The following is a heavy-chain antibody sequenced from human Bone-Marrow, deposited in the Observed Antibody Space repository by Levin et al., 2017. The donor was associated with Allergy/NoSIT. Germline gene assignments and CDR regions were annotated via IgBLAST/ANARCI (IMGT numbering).Heavy chain of an antibody. CDR3: AKDYYYDSSGYSGAFDI. CDR1: GFTFDDYA. CDR2: ISWNSGSI. Sequence: SLKISCAASGFTFDDYAMHWVRQAPGKGLEWVSGISWNSGSIGYADSVKGRFTISRDNAKNSLYLQMNSLRAEDTALYYCAKDYYYDSSGYSGAFDIWGQGTMVTVSS. V-gene: IGHV3-9*01. D-gene: IGHD3-22*01. J-gene: IGHJ3*02.